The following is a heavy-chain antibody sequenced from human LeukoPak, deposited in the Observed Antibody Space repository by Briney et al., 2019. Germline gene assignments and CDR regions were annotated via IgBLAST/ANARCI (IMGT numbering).Heavy chain of an antibody. CDR1: GGSISTYY. D-gene: IGHD4/OR15-4a*01. CDR3: ARAIGGYGDYGPYWFDP. CDR2: IYTSGST. V-gene: IGHV4-4*07. J-gene: IGHJ5*02. Sequence: SETLSLTCRVSGGSISTYYWTWIRQPAGKGLEWIGRIYTSGSTNYNSSLKSRVTMSIDTPKTQFSLKLSSVTAADTAVYYCARAIGGYGDYGPYWFDPWGQGTLVTVSS.